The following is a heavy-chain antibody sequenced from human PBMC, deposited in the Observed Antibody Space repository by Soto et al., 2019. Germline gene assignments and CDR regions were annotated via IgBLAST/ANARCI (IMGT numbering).Heavy chain of an antibody. D-gene: IGHD4-17*01. Sequence: GGSRRLSCAASGFTFSSYWMHWVRQAPGKGLVCVSRINSDGSSTSYADSVKGRFTISRDNAKNTLYLQMNSLRAEDTAVYYCARSLPSPTDYADYAYYYYYGMDVWRQGTTVTVCS. V-gene: IGHV3-74*01. CDR3: ARSLPSPTDYADYAYYYYYGMDV. CDR2: INSDGSST. CDR1: GFTFSSYW. J-gene: IGHJ6*02.